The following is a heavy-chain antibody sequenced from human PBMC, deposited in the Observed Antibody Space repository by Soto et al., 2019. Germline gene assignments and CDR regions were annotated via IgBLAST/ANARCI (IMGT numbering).Heavy chain of an antibody. CDR2: IYYSGRT. CDR1: GGSINSYY. V-gene: IGHV4-59*01. Sequence: QVQLQESGPGLVKPSETLSLTCTVSGGSINSYYWSWIRQPPGKAPEWVGYIYYSGRTNYNPSLMGRGTISVDTAKSHFSLKLSSVTAADTAVYDCARGRHWLDYWGQGTLVTVAS. D-gene: IGHD6-19*01. J-gene: IGHJ4*02. CDR3: ARGRHWLDY.